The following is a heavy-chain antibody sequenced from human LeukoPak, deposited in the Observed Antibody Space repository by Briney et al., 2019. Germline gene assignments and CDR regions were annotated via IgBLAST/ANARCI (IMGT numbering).Heavy chain of an antibody. CDR2: IYHDGTT. CDR1: GYSISSNHW. CDR3: VRATGAVAVRGWVFDI. D-gene: IGHD6-19*01. V-gene: IGHV4-4*02. J-gene: IGHJ3*02. Sequence: PSETLSLTCGVSGYSISSNHWWEWVRQPPGKGREGIGEIYHDGTTKYSASLTSRATITLDKFKNPFSLNVISVTAADTAVYYCVRATGAVAVRGWVFDIWGHGTMVTVSS.